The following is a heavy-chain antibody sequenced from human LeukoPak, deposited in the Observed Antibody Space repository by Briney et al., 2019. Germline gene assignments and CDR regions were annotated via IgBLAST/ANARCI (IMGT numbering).Heavy chain of an antibody. Sequence: GESLKISCKGSGYSFTSYWIGWVRQMSGKGLEWMVIINPGDSDTRYSPSFQGQVTISADKSISTAYLQWSSLKASDTARYYCARFGYSYGYVFDYWGQGTLVTVSS. J-gene: IGHJ4*02. CDR3: ARFGYSYGYVFDY. CDR1: GYSFTSYW. D-gene: IGHD5-18*01. CDR2: INPGDSDT. V-gene: IGHV5-51*01.